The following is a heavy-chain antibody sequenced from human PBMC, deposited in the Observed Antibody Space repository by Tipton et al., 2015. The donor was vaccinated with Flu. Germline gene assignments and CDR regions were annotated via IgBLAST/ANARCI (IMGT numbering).Heavy chain of an antibody. CDR2: FYDSGNT. D-gene: IGHD3-10*01. CDR3: ARDYHGSSWFDP. CDR1: GGSISNTY. Sequence: TLSLTCIVSGGSISNTYWSWLRQSPGKGLEWIGYFYDSGNTNYNPSLKSRVTISVDTSKNQFSLTLKSVTAADTAVYYCARDYHGSSWFDPWGQGTLVTVSS. V-gene: IGHV4-59*01. J-gene: IGHJ5*02.